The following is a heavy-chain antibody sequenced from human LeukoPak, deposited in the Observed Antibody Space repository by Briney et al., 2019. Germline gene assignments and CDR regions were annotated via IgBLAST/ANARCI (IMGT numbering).Heavy chain of an antibody. CDR3: AKTLPYSGGWRATFDF. J-gene: IGHJ4*02. D-gene: IGHD6-19*01. Sequence: SETLSHTCTVSGDSISSHSYFWGWIRQPPGKGLEWIGNIHYIGSTYNPSLKSRVTISVDTSTNQFSLKLSSVTAADTAVYCAKTLPYSGGWRATFDFWGQGTLVTVSS. V-gene: IGHV4-39*01. CDR2: IHYIGST. CDR1: GDSISSHSYF.